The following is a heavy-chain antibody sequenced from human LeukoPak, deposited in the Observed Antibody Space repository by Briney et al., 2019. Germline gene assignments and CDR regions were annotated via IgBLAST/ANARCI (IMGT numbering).Heavy chain of an antibody. V-gene: IGHV3-30*03. Sequence: GGSLRLSCAASGFTFSSYGMHWVRQAPGKGLEWVAVISYDGSNKYYADSVKGRFTISRDNSKNTLYLQMNSLRAEDTAVYYCGAVAGIGAFDYWGQGTLVTVSS. D-gene: IGHD6-19*01. CDR2: ISYDGSNK. CDR1: GFTFSSYG. CDR3: GAVAGIGAFDY. J-gene: IGHJ4*02.